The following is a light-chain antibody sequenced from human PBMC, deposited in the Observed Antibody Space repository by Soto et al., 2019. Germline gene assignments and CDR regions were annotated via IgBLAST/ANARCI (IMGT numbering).Light chain of an antibody. CDR1: QNIKNW. V-gene: IGKV1-5*01. J-gene: IGKJ1*01. CDR2: DAS. Sequence: IQMTQSPSSLSASVGDRVTITCRASQNIKNWLAWYQQRPGKAPKLLIYDASSLESGVPSRFSGSGSGTEFTLTISSLQPDDFATYYCQQYNSYWTFGQGTKVDIK. CDR3: QQYNSYWT.